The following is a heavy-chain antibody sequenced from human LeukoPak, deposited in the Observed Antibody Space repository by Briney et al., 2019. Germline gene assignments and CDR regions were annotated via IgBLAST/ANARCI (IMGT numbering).Heavy chain of an antibody. J-gene: IGHJ4*02. Sequence: SETLSLTCTVSGGSISSGSYYWSWIRQPPGKGLEWIGYIYYSGSTNYNPSLKSRVTISVGTSKNQFSLKLSSVTAADTAVYYCARYSRIAAAGIDYWGQGTLVTVSS. CDR1: GGSISSGSYY. D-gene: IGHD6-13*01. CDR3: ARYSRIAAAGIDY. V-gene: IGHV4-61*01. CDR2: IYYSGST.